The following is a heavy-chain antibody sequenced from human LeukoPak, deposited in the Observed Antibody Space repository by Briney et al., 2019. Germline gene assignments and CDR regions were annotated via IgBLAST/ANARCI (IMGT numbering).Heavy chain of an antibody. V-gene: IGHV3-23*01. CDR3: TTAMRLAA. CDR2: ISGSGGST. J-gene: IGHJ5*02. CDR1: GLTFSSYA. Sequence: GGSLRLSCAASGLTFSSYAMSWVRQAPGKGLEWVSAISGSGGSTYYADSVKGRFTISRDNSKNTLYLQMNSLKTEDTAVYYCTTAMRLAAWGQGTLVTVSS.